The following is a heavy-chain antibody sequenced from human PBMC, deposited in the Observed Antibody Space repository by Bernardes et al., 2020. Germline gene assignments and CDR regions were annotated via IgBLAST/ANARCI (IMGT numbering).Heavy chain of an antibody. D-gene: IGHD2-2*02. CDR3: ARDPLFGTSCYTD. Sequence: ASVKVSCKASGYTFTTYAINWVRQVPGQGLQWMGWINTNTGNPTYAQGFTGRFVFSLDTSVSTAYLQISNLRAEDTAVYYCARDPLFGTSCYTDWGQGTLVTVSS. J-gene: IGHJ4*02. V-gene: IGHV7-4-1*02. CDR1: GYTFTTYA. CDR2: INTNTGNP.